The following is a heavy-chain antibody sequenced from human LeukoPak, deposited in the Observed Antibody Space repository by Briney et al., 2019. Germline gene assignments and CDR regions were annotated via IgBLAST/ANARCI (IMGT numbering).Heavy chain of an antibody. CDR3: AKDPGDKAVDRWFDP. D-gene: IGHD6-19*01. CDR1: GFSFTTYW. V-gene: IGHV3-7*03. CDR2: IKEDGSDK. Sequence: PGGSLRLSCAATGFSFTTYWMSWVRQAPGKGLEWVANIKEDGSDKYYVDSVKGRFSISRVNAKNSLYLQMSSLRAEDTAVYYCAKDPGDKAVDRWFDPWGQGTLVTVSS. J-gene: IGHJ5*02.